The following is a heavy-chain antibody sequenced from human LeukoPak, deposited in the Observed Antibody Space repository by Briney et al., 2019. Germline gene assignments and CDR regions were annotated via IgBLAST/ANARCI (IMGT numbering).Heavy chain of an antibody. CDR2: IKSETDGATT. CDR1: GFSFSYSW. Sequence: GGSLRLSCAASGFSFSYSWMSWVRQAPGKGLEWLGHIKSETDGATTDYAAPVKGRVSISRDDSKKMLYLEMNSLKTEDTAVYYCTTDLNQRLKWFGNPPDHWGQGTLVTVSS. V-gene: IGHV3-15*01. J-gene: IGHJ4*02. D-gene: IGHD3-10*01. CDR3: TTDLNQRLKWFGNPPDH.